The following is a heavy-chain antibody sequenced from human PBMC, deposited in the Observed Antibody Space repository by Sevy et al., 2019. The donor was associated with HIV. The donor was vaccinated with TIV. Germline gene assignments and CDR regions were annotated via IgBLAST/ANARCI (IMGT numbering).Heavy chain of an antibody. D-gene: IGHD3-3*01. CDR3: ARASYDFWSGYYSADYYYYYGMDV. CDR1: GFTFSSYS. CDR2: ISSSSSTI. Sequence: GGSLRLSCVASGFTFSSYSMNWVRQAPGKGLEWVSYISSSSSTIYYADSVKGRFTISRDNAKNSLYRQMNSLRAEDTAVYYCARASYDFWSGYYSADYYYYYGMDVWGQGTTVTVSS. J-gene: IGHJ6*02. V-gene: IGHV3-48*01.